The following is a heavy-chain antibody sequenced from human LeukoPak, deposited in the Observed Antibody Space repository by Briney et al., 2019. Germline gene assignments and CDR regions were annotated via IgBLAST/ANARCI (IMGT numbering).Heavy chain of an antibody. CDR1: GFTFSSYW. Sequence: PGGSLRLSCAASGFTFSSYWMSWVRQAPGKGLEWVANIKQDGSEKYYVDSVKGRFTISRDNAKNSLYLQMNSLRAEDTAVYYCARDGYYGSGLDYLDYWGQGTLVTVSS. V-gene: IGHV3-7*01. J-gene: IGHJ4*02. CDR3: ARDGYYGSGLDYLDY. CDR2: IKQDGSEK. D-gene: IGHD3-10*01.